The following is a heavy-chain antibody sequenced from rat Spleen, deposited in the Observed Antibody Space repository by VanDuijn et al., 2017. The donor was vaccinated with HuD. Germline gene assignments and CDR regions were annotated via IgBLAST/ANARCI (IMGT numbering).Heavy chain of an antibody. J-gene: IGHJ2*01. CDR3: TTVGYNVFDY. Sequence: EVQLVESGGGLVQPGRSLKLSCAASGFTFSDYYMAWVRQAPTKGLEWVASISYDGSGTYYRDSVKGRFTISRDNAKSTLFLQMDSLRSEDTATYYCTTVGYNVFDYWGQGVMVTVSS. V-gene: IGHV5-20*01. CDR2: ISYDGSGT. CDR1: GFTFSDYY. D-gene: IGHD1-4*01.